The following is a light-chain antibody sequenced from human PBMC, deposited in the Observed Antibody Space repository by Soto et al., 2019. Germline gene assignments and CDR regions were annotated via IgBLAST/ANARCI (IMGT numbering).Light chain of an antibody. V-gene: IGKV1-5*01. CDR3: QQYNSYQGT. CDR1: RSLTTW. Sequence: DIQMTHAPSTLXXSVXXXXXXXCRASRSLTTWLAWYQQKPGKAPKLLISDASNLEGGVPSRFSGSGSGTEFTLTISSLQPDDFATYYCQQYNSYQGTFGQGTKVDI. CDR2: DAS. J-gene: IGKJ1*01.